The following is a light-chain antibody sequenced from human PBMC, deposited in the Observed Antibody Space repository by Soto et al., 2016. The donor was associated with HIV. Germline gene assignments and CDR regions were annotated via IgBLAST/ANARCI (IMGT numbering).Light chain of an antibody. Sequence: SYVLTQPPSVSVAPGKTARITCGGNNIGTRSVHWYQQKAGQAPVLVVYDDSDRPSGIPERFSGSNSGNTATLTISRVEAGDKADYYCQVWDSSDHYVFGTGTKVTVL. V-gene: IGLV3-21*03. J-gene: IGLJ1*01. CDR1: NIGTRS. CDR2: DDS. CDR3: QVWDSSDHYV.